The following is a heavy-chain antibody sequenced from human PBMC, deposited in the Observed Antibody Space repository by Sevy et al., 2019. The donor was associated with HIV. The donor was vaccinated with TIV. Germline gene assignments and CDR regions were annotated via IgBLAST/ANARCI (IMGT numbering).Heavy chain of an antibody. J-gene: IGHJ6*02. V-gene: IGHV3-13*01. Sequence: GGYLRLSCGASGFTFSSYDMHWVRQAAGKGLEWVSGIGSGGDAYYPGSVKGRFTISRENAKNSLYLQMNSLRAGDTAVYYCARSGGYSAYGMDVWGQGTTVTVSS. CDR3: ARSGGYSAYGMDV. D-gene: IGHD5-12*01. CDR2: IGSGGDA. CDR1: GFTFSSYD.